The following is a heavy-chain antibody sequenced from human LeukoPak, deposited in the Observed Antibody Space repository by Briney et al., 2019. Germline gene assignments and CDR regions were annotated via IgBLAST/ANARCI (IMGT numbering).Heavy chain of an antibody. CDR2: IVVDRGNT. Sequence: SVKVSFNASGFTFTSSAVQRVRQARGQRLEWIGWIVVDRGNTNYAQKFHERGTITRDMYKSTAYMELSSLRSEDTAVYYCAGKSRSPQGPIDYWGQGSLVTVSS. CDR1: GFTFTSSA. V-gene: IGHV1-58*01. CDR3: AGKSRSPQGPIDY. J-gene: IGHJ4*02.